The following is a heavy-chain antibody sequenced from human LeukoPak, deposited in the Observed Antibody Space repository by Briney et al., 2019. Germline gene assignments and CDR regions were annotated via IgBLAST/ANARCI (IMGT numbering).Heavy chain of an antibody. Sequence: GESLKISCKGSGYSFNSYYIGWVRQMPGKGLEWMGSIYPGDPETRYSPSFEGQVTISLDRSITTAYLQWSSLKASDTAMYYCARQTYSGYVTEFDYWGQGTLVTVSS. CDR2: IYPGDPET. CDR1: GYSFNSYY. V-gene: IGHV5-51*01. CDR3: ARQTYSGYVTEFDY. J-gene: IGHJ4*02. D-gene: IGHD5-12*01.